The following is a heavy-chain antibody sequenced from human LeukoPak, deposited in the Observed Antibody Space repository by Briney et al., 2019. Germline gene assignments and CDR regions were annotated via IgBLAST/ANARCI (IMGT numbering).Heavy chain of an antibody. V-gene: IGHV1-18*01. J-gene: IGHJ4*02. CDR1: GYTFTSYG. D-gene: IGHD3-22*01. CDR2: ISAYNGNT. CDR3: ARGGRSYDSSGYYPTDY. Sequence: ASVKVSCKASGYTFTSYGISWVRQAPGQGLEWMGWISAYNGNTNYAQKLQGRVTMTTDTSTSTAYMELRSLRSDDTAVYYCARGGRSYDSSGYYPTDYWGQGTLVTVSS.